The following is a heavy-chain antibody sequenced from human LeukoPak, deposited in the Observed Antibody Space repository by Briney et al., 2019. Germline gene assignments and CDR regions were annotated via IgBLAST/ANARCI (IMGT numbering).Heavy chain of an antibody. CDR2: ISAYNGNT. V-gene: IGHV1-18*01. Sequence: WASVTVSFTSSGYTFTSYGISWVRQAPGQGLEWMGWISAYNGNTNYAQKLQGRVTMTTDTSTSTAYMELRSLRSDDTAVYYCARDHGLAGYFDYWGQGTLVTVSS. J-gene: IGHJ4*02. CDR3: ARDHGLAGYFDY. D-gene: IGHD6-6*01. CDR1: GYTFTSYG.